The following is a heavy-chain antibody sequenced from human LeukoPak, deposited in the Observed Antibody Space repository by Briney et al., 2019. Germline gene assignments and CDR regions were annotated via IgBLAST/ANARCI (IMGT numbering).Heavy chain of an antibody. D-gene: IGHD5-18*01. Sequence: SETLSLTCTVSGASISSYYWSWIRQSPGKGLEWIGYIYYSGNTNYNPSLKSRATISVDTSKNQFSLKLSSVTAADTAVYYCAREGYSYGLYYYYMDVWGKGTTVTVSS. CDR2: IYYSGNT. CDR3: AREGYSYGLYYYYMDV. V-gene: IGHV4-59*12. J-gene: IGHJ6*03. CDR1: GASISSYY.